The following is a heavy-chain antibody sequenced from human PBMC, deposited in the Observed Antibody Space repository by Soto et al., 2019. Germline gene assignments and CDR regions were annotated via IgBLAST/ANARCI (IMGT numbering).Heavy chain of an antibody. Sequence: EVQLVESGGGLVQPGRSLRLSCAASGFTFDDYAMHWVRQAPGKGLEWVSGISWNSGSIGYADSVKGRFTISRDNAKNSLYLQMNSLRLEDTAVYNCATQDFRGTTGTTWGQGTLVTVSS. CDR1: GFTFDDYA. V-gene: IGHV3-9*01. J-gene: IGHJ4*02. CDR3: ATQDFRGTTGTT. D-gene: IGHD1-1*01. CDR2: ISWNSGSI.